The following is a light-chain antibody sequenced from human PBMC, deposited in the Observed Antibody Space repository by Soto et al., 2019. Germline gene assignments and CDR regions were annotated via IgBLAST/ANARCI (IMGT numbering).Light chain of an antibody. CDR1: QSLSSN. J-gene: IGKJ4*01. CDR2: DAS. CDR3: QQDNNWPPLT. Sequence: EIVMTQSPATLSAAPGQRSTLSCRASQSLSSNLVWYQQKPGQAPRLLIYDASNRATGIPARFSGSGSGTEFTLTINSLQSEDFAVYYCQQDNNWPPLTFGGGTKVDIK. V-gene: IGKV3D-15*01.